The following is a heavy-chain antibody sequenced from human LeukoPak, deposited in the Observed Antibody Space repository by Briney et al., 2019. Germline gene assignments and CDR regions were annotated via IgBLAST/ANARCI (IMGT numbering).Heavy chain of an antibody. CDR1: GFTFSDCY. Sequence: GGSLRLSCTASGFTFSDCYMTWIRQAPGKGLEWVSYISSSGSTIYYADSVKGRFTISRDNAKNSLYLQMNSLRAEDTAIYYCASGRLHNYGMDVWGQGTTVTVSS. CDR3: ASGRLHNYGMDV. CDR2: ISSSGSTI. J-gene: IGHJ6*02. V-gene: IGHV3-11*01. D-gene: IGHD4-11*01.